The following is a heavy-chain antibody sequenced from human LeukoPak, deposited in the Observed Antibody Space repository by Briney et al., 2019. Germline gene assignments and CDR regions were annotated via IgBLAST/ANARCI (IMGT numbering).Heavy chain of an antibody. CDR1: GYTFTSYG. J-gene: IGHJ6*03. CDR3: ARDNYYYYYMDV. CDR2: ISAYNGNT. Sequence: ASVKVSCKASGYTFTSYGISWVRQAPGRGLEWMGWISAYNGNTNYAQKLQGRVTMTTDTSTSTAYMELRSLRSDDTAVYYCARDNYYYYYMDVWGKGTTVTVSS. V-gene: IGHV1-18*01.